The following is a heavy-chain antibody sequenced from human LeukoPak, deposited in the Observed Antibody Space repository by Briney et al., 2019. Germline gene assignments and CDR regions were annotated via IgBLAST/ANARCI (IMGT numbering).Heavy chain of an antibody. CDR1: GYTLTELS. CDR2: FDPEDGET. V-gene: IGHV1-24*01. CDR3: ATRPLWLRQRPFDY. D-gene: IGHD5-18*01. Sequence: ASVKVSCRVSGYTLTELSMHWVRQAPGKGLEWMGGFDPEDGETIYAQKFQGRVTMTEDTSTDTAYMELSSLRSEDTAVYYCATRPLWLRQRPFDYWGQGTLVTVSS. J-gene: IGHJ4*02.